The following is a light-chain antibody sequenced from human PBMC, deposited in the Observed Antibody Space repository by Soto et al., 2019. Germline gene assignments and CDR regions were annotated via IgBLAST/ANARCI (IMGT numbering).Light chain of an antibody. V-gene: IGLV1-44*01. Sequence: QSVLTQPPSASGTPGQRVTISCSGSRCNIGSNAVSWYQQLPGTAPKLLIYNDNQRPSGVPDRFSASKSGTSASLAISGLQSEDEADYYCAAWDDSLNARGVFGGGTKLTVL. J-gene: IGLJ3*02. CDR1: RCNIGSNA. CDR2: NDN. CDR3: AAWDDSLNARGV.